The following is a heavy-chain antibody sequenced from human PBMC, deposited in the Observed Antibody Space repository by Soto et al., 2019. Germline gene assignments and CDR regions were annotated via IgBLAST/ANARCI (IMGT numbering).Heavy chain of an antibody. CDR1: GFSVSTNY. D-gene: IGHD3-10*01. CDR3: ARGRSASSDFDY. J-gene: IGHJ4*02. CDR2: IYSGGTT. V-gene: IGHV3-66*01. Sequence: EVQLVESGGGLVQPGGSLRLSCAASGFSVSTNYMNWVRQAPGKGLEWVSVIYSGGTTYYADSVKGRFTISRDNSKNTLYLLMNSLRAEDTAVYYCARGRSASSDFDYWGQGTLVTVSS.